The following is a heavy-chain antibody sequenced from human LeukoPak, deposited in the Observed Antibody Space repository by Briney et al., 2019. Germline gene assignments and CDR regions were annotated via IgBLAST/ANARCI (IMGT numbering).Heavy chain of an antibody. J-gene: IGHJ4*02. V-gene: IGHV4-39*01. CDR2: IYYSAST. CDR3: ARISPGGSQDY. Sequence: PSETLSLTCTVSGGSISSSSYYWGWIPQPPGKGLEWIGSIYYSASTYYNPSLKSRVTISVDTSKNQFSLKLSSVTAADTAVYYCARISPGGSQDYWGQGTLVTVSS. D-gene: IGHD1-26*01. CDR1: GGSISSSSYY.